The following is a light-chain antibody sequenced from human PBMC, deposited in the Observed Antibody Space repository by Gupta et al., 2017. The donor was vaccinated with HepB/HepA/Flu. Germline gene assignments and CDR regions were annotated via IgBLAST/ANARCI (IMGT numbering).Light chain of an antibody. V-gene: IGKV3-20*01. Sequence: EIVLTQSPGTLSLSPGERATLSCRASQSINSDYLTWYQHKPGQAPRLLIYGASYRATGIQDRFSGSGSGTDFTLTISRLEPEDFAVYYCQHYGSSPPVTFGGGTKVEIK. CDR3: QHYGSSPPVT. J-gene: IGKJ4*01. CDR2: GAS. CDR1: QSINSDY.